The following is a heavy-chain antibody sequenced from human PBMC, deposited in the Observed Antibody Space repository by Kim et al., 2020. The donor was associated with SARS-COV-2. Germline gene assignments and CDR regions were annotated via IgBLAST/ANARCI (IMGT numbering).Heavy chain of an antibody. D-gene: IGHD3-10*01. CDR2: IIPIFGTA. CDR1: GGTFSSYA. J-gene: IGHJ6*02. Sequence: SVKVSCKASGGTFSSYAISWVRQAPGQGLEWMGGIIPIFGTANYAQKFQGRVTITADESTSTAYMELSSLRSEDTAVYYCASLTMVRGFYYYGMDVWGQGTTVTVSS. V-gene: IGHV1-69*13. CDR3: ASLTMVRGFYYYGMDV.